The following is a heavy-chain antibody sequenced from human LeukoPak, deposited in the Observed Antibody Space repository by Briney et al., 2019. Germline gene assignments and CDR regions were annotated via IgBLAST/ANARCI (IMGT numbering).Heavy chain of an antibody. V-gene: IGHV3-11*06. Sequence: PGGSLRLSCAASEFTFSDYYMSWIRQAPGKGLEWVSYISSSSSYTNYADSVKGRFTISRDNAKNSLYLQMNSLRAEDTAVYYWARSMTTVTTIDYWGQGTLVTVSA. D-gene: IGHD4-17*01. CDR1: EFTFSDYY. CDR2: ISSSSSYT. J-gene: IGHJ4*02. CDR3: ARSMTTVTTIDY.